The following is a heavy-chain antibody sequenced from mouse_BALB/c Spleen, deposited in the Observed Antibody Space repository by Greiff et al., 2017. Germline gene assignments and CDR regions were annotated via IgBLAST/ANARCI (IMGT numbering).Heavy chain of an antibody. J-gene: IGHJ3*01. CDR2: IDPANGNT. CDR3: SPPYEYDGFAY. V-gene: IGHV14-3*02. D-gene: IGHD2-4*01. Sequence: EVHLQQSGAELVKPGDSVKLSCTASGFNIKDTYLHWVKQRPEQGLEWIGRIDPANGNTKYDPKFQGKATITADTPSNTDYLQLSSLTSEDTAVYYCSPPYEYDGFAYWGQGTLVTVSA. CDR1: GFNIKDTY.